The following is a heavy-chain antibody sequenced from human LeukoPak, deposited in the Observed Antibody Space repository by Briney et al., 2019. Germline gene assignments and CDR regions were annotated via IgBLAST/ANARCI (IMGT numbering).Heavy chain of an antibody. D-gene: IGHD5/OR15-5a*01. J-gene: IGHJ2*01. V-gene: IGHV4-59*01. CDR1: GGSLSSSY. Sequence: SETLSLTRTVSGGSLSSSYWSWIRHPPGKGLEWIGYIYYSGSTNYNPSLKSRVTISVDTSKNQFSLKLSTVTAADTAVYYCARDHVFFDLWGRGTLVTVSS. CDR3: ARDHVFFDL. CDR2: IYYSGST.